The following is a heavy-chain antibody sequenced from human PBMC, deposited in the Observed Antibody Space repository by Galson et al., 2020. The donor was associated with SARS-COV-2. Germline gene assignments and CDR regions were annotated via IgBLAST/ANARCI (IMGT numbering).Heavy chain of an antibody. CDR2: IGTAGDT. CDR3: ARGDVITMVRGVIYYYYYCMDV. J-gene: IGHJ6*02. Sequence: GESLKISCAASGFTFSSYDMHWVRQATGKGLEWVSAIGTAGDTYYPGSVKGRFTISRENAKNSLYLQMNSLRAGDTAVYYCARGDVITMVRGVIYYYYYCMDVWGQGTTVTVSS. D-gene: IGHD3-10*01. CDR1: GFTFSSYD. V-gene: IGHV3-13*01.